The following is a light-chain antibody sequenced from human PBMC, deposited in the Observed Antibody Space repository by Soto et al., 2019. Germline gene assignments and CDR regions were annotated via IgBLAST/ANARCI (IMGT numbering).Light chain of an antibody. V-gene: IGLV2-23*01. CDR2: EGS. CDR3: CSYAGSSTPYV. CDR1: SSDVGSYNF. Sequence: QSALTQPASVSGSPGQSITISCIGTSSDVGSYNFVSWYQHHPGKAPKVIIYEGSKRPSGASNRFSGSKSGNMASLTISGLQADDEADYYCCSYAGSSTPYVFGTGTKLTVL. J-gene: IGLJ1*01.